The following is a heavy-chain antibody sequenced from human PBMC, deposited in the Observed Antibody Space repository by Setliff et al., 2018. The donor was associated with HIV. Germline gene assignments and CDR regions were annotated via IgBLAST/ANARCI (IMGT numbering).Heavy chain of an antibody. J-gene: IGHJ3*01. CDR3: ARDDVCYCRGGSCYPLFDTFDV. V-gene: IGHV1-18*01. Sequence: ASVKVSCKASGYSFTNYGICWVRQAPGQGLEWMGWISSYNGNTNYALNLQGRVTMTTDTSTSTVYMELRSLRSEDTAVYYCARDDVCYCRGGSCYPLFDTFDVWGKGTVVTVSS. CDR1: GYSFTNYG. D-gene: IGHD2-15*01. CDR2: ISSYNGNT.